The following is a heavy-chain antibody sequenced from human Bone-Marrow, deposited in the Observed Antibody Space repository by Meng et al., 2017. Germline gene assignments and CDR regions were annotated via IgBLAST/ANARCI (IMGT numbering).Heavy chain of an antibody. D-gene: IGHD3-16*01. Sequence: QAQLTEAGPGPVKPSPTLPLTFTVSGGSISSGGYYWSWIRQHPGKGLEWIGYIYYSGTTYYNPSLSSLVTISVDTSKNQFSLNLSSVTAADTAVYYCARDIRQGGNIWFDPWGQGTLVTVSS. CDR1: GGSISSGGYY. V-gene: IGHV4-31*01. CDR3: ARDIRQGGNIWFDP. CDR2: IYYSGTT. J-gene: IGHJ5*02.